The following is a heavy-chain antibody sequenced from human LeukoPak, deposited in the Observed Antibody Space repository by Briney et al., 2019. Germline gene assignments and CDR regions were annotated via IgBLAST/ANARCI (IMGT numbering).Heavy chain of an antibody. Sequence: ASVKVSCKASGYTFTSYYMHWVRQAPGQGREWMGIINPSGGSTSYAQKLQGRVTMTRDTSTSTVYMELSSLRSEDTTVYYCARDVFSGVVLLLDDWGQGTLVTVSS. CDR2: INPSGGST. CDR1: GYTFTSYY. J-gene: IGHJ4*02. V-gene: IGHV1-46*01. D-gene: IGHD3-3*01. CDR3: ARDVFSGVVLLLDD.